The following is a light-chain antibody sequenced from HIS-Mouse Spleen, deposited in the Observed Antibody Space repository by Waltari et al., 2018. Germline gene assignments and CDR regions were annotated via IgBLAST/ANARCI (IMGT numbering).Light chain of an antibody. J-gene: IGLJ2*01. CDR3: CSYAGSSPYVV. V-gene: IGLV2-23*01. Sequence: QSALTQPASVSGSPGQSITISCPGTSSDVGSYNLVSWYQPHPGKAPKLMIYEGSKRPSGVSNRFSGSKSGNTASLTISGLQAEDEADYYCCSYAGSSPYVVFGGGTKLTVL. CDR1: SSDVGSYNL. CDR2: EGS.